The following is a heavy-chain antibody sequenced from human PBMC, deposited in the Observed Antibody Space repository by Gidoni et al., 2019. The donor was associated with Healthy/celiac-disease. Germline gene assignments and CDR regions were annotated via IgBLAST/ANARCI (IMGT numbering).Heavy chain of an antibody. CDR3: TRGDYYDSSGYSNFDY. J-gene: IGHJ4*02. D-gene: IGHD3-22*01. CDR2: IRSKAYGGTT. Sequence: EVQLVESGGGLVQPGRSLRLSCTASGFTFGDYAMSWFRQAPGKGLEWVGFIRSKAYGGTTEYAASVKGRFTISRDDSKSIAYLQMNSLKTEDTAVYYCTRGDYYDSSGYSNFDYWGQGTLVTVSS. CDR1: GFTFGDYA. V-gene: IGHV3-49*03.